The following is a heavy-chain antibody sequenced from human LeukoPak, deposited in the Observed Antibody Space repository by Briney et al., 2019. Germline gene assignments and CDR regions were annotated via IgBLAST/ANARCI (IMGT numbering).Heavy chain of an antibody. CDR2: MYSGGST. V-gene: IGHV3-53*01. Sequence: PGGSLRLSCAVSGFTVSNNYMSWVRQAPGKGLEWVSVMYSGGSTYYADSVKGRFTISRDNSKNTVYLQMNSLRAEDTAVYYCAIFTTYYYDRLTDYWGQGTLVTVSS. CDR3: AIFTTYYYDRLTDY. J-gene: IGHJ4*02. D-gene: IGHD3-22*01. CDR1: GFTVSNNY.